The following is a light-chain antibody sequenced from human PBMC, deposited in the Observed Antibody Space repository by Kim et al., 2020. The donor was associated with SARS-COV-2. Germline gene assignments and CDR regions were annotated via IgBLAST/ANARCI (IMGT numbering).Light chain of an antibody. CDR1: QSISTY. V-gene: IGKV1-39*01. CDR3: QQSHTAPLLT. J-gene: IGKJ4*01. CDR2: AAS. Sequence: DIQMTQSPSSLAASVGDRVTIACRAGQSISTYLNWYQQKPGKAPKLLIYAASTLQSGVPSRFSGSGSGTDFTLTISSLQPEDFATYYCQQSHTAPLLTFGGGTKVDI.